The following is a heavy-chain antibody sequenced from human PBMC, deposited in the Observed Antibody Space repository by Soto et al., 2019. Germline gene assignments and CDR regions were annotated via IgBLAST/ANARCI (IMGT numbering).Heavy chain of an antibody. CDR2: ISYYGSNQ. J-gene: IGHJ4*02. CDR3: AKDIVKYTYGASDY. D-gene: IGHD5-18*01. CDR1: GFTFNTYG. V-gene: IGHV3-30*18. Sequence: PWGSLRLSCAASGFTFNTYGMYWVRQAPGKGLEWVAAISYYGSNQYHADSVKGRFTISRDNSKSTLYLQMNSLRVEDTAVYYCAKDIVKYTYGASDYLGQGAIVTVSA.